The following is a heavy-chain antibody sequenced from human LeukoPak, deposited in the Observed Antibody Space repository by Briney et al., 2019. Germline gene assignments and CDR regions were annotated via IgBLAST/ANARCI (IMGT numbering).Heavy chain of an antibody. Sequence: GRCLRLSCSASGLSFISYSMNSVRPTPRGRLGWGSSITISSSYIYYADSVKGRFTISRDNPKTSLHLQVHRLRAEDTAVYYCASVARNIVRGVIIADFDLWGQGTLVTVSS. J-gene: IGHJ4*02. V-gene: IGHV3-21*01. CDR3: ASVARNIVRGVIIADFDL. D-gene: IGHD3-10*01. CDR2: ITISSSYI. CDR1: GLSFISYS.